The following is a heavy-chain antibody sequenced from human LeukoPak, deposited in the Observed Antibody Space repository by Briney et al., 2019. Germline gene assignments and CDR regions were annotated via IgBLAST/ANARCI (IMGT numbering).Heavy chain of an antibody. CDR1: GFTFGDYA. J-gene: IGHJ4*02. CDR2: IRSKAYGGTT. CDR3: TRDADRGYSGYAFDY. V-gene: IGHV3-49*03. D-gene: IGHD5-12*01. Sequence: GGSLRLSCTASGFTFGDYAMSWFRQAPGKGLEWVGFIRSKAYGGTTEYAASVKGRFTISRDDAKSIAYLQMNSLKTEDTAVYYCTRDADRGYSGYAFDYWGQGTLVTVSS.